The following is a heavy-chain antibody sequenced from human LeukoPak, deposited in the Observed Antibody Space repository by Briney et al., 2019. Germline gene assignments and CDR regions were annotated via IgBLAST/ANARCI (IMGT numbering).Heavy chain of an antibody. CDR1: GGXXSSYY. D-gene: IGHD1/OR15-1a*01. J-gene: IGHJ6*02. CDR3: ARVNTFYYGMDV. V-gene: IGHV4-4*07. Sequence: SETLSLTCTVSGGXXSSYYWSWIRQPXGXGLEWIGRIYTSGSTNYNPSLKSRVTMSVDTSMNQFSLKLSSVTAADTAVYYCARVNTFYYGMDVWGQGTTVTVSS. CDR2: IYTSGST.